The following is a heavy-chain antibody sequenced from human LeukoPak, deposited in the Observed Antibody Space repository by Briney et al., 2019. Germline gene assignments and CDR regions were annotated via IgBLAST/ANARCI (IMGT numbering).Heavy chain of an antibody. D-gene: IGHD3-10*01. V-gene: IGHV4-34*01. J-gene: IGHJ5*02. CDR2: INHSGST. CDR1: GGSFSGYY. Sequence: SETLSLTCAVYGGSFSGYYWSWIRQPPGKGLEWIGEINHSGSTNYNPSLKSRVTISVDTSKNQFSLKLSSVTAADTAVYYCARERITMVRGVNNWFDPWGQGTLVSVS. CDR3: ARERITMVRGVNNWFDP.